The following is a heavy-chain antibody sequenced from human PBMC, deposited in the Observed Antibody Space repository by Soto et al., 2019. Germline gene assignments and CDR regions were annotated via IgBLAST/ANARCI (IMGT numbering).Heavy chain of an antibody. CDR1: GGSFSGYY. V-gene: IGHV4-34*01. J-gene: IGHJ2*01. CDR3: ARGPARITIFE. CDR2: INHSGST. D-gene: IGHD3-3*01. Sequence: QVQLQQWGAGLLKPSETLSLTCAVYGGSFSGYYWSWIRQPPGKGLEWIGEINHSGSTNYNPSLKSRVTISVDTSKNQFSLKLSSVTAADTVVYYCARGPARITIFEWGRGTLVTVSS.